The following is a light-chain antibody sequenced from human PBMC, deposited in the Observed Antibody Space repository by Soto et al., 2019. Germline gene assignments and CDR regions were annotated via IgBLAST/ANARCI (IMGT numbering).Light chain of an antibody. V-gene: IGKV1-6*01. CDR3: LEHSLYPLLT. CDR2: AAS. J-gene: IGKJ4*01. Sequence: AIQMTQSPSSLSASVGDRVTITCRASQGIRNDLGWYQQKPGQAPKLLIYAASNLQGGVPTRFRGSGSGTDFTLTISSLQPEDFATYYCLEHSLYPLLTVGGGTKVDSK. CDR1: QGIRND.